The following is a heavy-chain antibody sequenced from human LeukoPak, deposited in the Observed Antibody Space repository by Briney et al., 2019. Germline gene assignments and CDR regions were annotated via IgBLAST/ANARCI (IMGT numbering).Heavy chain of an antibody. Sequence: GGSLRLSCAASGFTFSSYAMSWVRQAPGRGLEWVSAISGSGGSTYYADSVKGRFTISRDNSKNTLYLQMNSLRAEDTAVYYCAKDDTLGSYSHWGQGTLVTVSS. CDR3: AKDDTLGSYSH. D-gene: IGHD1-26*01. J-gene: IGHJ4*02. V-gene: IGHV3-23*01. CDR2: ISGSGGST. CDR1: GFTFSSYA.